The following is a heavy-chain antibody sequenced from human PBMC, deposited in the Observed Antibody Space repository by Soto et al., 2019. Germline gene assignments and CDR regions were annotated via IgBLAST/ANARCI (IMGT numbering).Heavy chain of an antibody. Sequence: GASVKVSCKASGYTFTIYAMPWVRQAPGQRLEWMGWINAGNGNTKYSQKFQGRVTITRDTSASTAYMELSSLRSEDTAVYYCAGRTTEGPFDYWGQGTLVTSPQ. CDR1: GYTFTIYA. CDR2: INAGNGNT. D-gene: IGHD4-17*01. J-gene: IGHJ4*02. V-gene: IGHV1-3*01. CDR3: AGRTTEGPFDY.